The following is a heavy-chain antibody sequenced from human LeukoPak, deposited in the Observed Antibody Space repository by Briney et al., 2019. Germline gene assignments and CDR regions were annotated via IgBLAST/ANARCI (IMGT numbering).Heavy chain of an antibody. CDR2: IYYSGST. Sequence: PSETLSLTCTVSGGSISGSSYYWNWIRQPPGKGLEWIGYIYYSGSTNYNPSLKSRVTGFVDTSKNQVSLRLSSVTAADTAVYYCARHGTISSESYFDYWGQGALVTVSS. V-gene: IGHV4-61*05. CDR3: ARHGTISSESYFDY. J-gene: IGHJ4*02. D-gene: IGHD1-14*01. CDR1: GGSISGSSYY.